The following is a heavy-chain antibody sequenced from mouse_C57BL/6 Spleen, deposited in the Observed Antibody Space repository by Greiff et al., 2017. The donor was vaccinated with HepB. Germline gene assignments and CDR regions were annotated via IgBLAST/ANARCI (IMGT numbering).Heavy chain of an antibody. Sequence: EVHLVESGGGLVQPKGSLKLSCAASGFSFNTYAMNWVRQAPGKGLEWVARIRSKSNNYATYYADSVKDRFTISRDDSESMLYLQMNNLKTEDTAMYYCVRQDYDHAIDYWGQGTSVTVSS. CDR3: VRQDYDHAIDY. D-gene: IGHD2-4*01. V-gene: IGHV10-1*01. CDR2: IRSKSNNYAT. CDR1: GFSFNTYA. J-gene: IGHJ4*01.